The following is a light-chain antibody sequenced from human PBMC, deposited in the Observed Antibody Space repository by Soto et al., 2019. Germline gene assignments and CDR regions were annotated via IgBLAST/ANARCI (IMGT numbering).Light chain of an antibody. Sequence: GDRVTITCRARQSISSWLAWYQQKPWKSPKLLIYDASSLESGVPSRFSGSGSGTEFTLTISSLQPDEFATYLFEQYNSYYPWTFGKGIKVDI. CDR3: EQYNSYYPWT. CDR2: DAS. CDR1: QSISSW. V-gene: IGKV1-5*01. J-gene: IGKJ1*01.